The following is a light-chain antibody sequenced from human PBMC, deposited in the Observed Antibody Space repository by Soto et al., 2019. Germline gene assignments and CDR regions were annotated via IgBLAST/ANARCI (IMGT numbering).Light chain of an antibody. CDR1: STDVGDFNY. CDR3: SSSSSSTTHVV. CDR2: DVS. Sequence: QSALTQPASVSGSPGRSVTISCTGTSTDVGDFNYVSWYQHLPGRAPKLIIYDVSNRPSGISYRFSASKSGRTASLTISGLQAQDEADYHCSSSSSSTTHVVFGGGTKLTVL. J-gene: IGLJ2*01. V-gene: IGLV2-14*03.